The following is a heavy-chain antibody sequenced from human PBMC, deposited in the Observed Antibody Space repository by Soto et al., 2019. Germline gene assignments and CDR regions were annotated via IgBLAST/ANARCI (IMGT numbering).Heavy chain of an antibody. J-gene: IGHJ2*01. CDR2: INDRGSI. CDR1: GGPLSGYY. V-gene: IGHV4-34*01. D-gene: IGHD3-9*01. CDR3: ARESHDILTGPPWVWYFDL. Sequence: QVQLQQWGAGPLRPLEPLSLTCGVSGGPLSGYYWAWIRQPPGKGLEWIGEINDRGSINYNPSLKSRVSISVDTSKNHYSLNLRSVTAADTAVYYCARESHDILTGPPWVWYFDLWGRGTLVTVSS.